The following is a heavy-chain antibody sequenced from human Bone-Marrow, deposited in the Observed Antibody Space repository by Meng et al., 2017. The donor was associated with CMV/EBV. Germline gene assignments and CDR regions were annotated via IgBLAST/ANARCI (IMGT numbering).Heavy chain of an antibody. D-gene: IGHD2-2*01. CDR3: AREKRGIVVVPAAYREEYYFDY. J-gene: IGHJ4*02. Sequence: GESLKISCAASGFTFSSYEMNWVRQAPGKGLEWVSYISSSGSTIYYADSVKGRFTISRDNAKNSLYLQMNSLRAEDTAVYYCAREKRGIVVVPAAYREEYYFDYWGQGVLVTVSS. CDR2: ISSSGSTI. CDR1: GFTFSSYE. V-gene: IGHV3-48*03.